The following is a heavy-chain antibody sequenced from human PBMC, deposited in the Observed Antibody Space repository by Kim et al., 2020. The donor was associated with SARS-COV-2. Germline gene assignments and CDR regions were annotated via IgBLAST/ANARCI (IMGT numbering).Heavy chain of an antibody. CDR1: GYTFTNFG. V-gene: IGHV1-18*01. D-gene: IGHD2-21*02. Sequence: ASVKVSCKASGYTFTNFGISWVRQAPGHGLEWMGWSSTYNGKTDYAQKFQGQLTMTADTSTSTAYMQLRSLSSDDTAIFYCAREERYFYFTMDVWVQGT. CDR3: AREERYFYFTMDV. J-gene: IGHJ6*02. CDR2: SSTYNGKT.